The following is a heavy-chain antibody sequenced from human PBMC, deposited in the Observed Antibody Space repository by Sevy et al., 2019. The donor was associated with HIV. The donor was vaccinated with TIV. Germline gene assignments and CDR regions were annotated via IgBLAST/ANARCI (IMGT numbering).Heavy chain of an antibody. V-gene: IGHV3-30*04. CDR2: ISYDGSNK. Sequence: GGSLRLSCAASGFTFSSYAMHWVRQAPGKGLEWVAVISYDGSNKYYADSVKGRFTISRDNSKNTLYLQMNSLRAEETAVYYCARDLEYSSSSQYYYYGMDVWGQGTTVTVSS. J-gene: IGHJ6*02. CDR1: GFTFSSYA. D-gene: IGHD6-6*01. CDR3: ARDLEYSSSSQYYYYGMDV.